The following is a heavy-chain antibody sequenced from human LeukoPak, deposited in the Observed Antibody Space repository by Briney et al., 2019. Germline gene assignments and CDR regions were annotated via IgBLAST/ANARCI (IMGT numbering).Heavy chain of an antibody. D-gene: IGHD1-26*01. Sequence: ESGESLRLSCAASGFAFSTYWMRWVRHVPGKGLVWISRISTDGSNTFYADSVKGRFTVSRDNAENTLYLQMDSLRAEDTAMYYCATGRGTLLGFWGQGALVTVSS. CDR3: ATGRGTLLGF. J-gene: IGHJ4*02. CDR2: ISTDGSNT. V-gene: IGHV3-74*01. CDR1: GFAFSTYW.